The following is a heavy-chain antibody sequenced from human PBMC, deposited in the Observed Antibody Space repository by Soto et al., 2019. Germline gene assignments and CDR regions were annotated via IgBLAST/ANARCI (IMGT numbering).Heavy chain of an antibody. CDR2: IYYGGST. V-gene: IGHV4-59*12. J-gene: IGHJ6*02. CDR3: ARTYSYGYGRRYYYGMDV. CDR1: GGSISSYY. Sequence: SETLSLTCTASGGSISSYYWSWIRQPPGKGLEWIGYIYYGGSTNYNPSLKSRVTISVDTSKNQFSLKLSSVTAADTAVYYCARTYSYGYGRRYYYGMDVWGQGTTVTVSS. D-gene: IGHD5-18*01.